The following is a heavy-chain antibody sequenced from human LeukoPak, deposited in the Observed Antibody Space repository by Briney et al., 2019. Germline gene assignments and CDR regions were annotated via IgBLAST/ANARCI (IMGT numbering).Heavy chain of an antibody. D-gene: IGHD3-10*01. V-gene: IGHV4-59*12. CDR2: IYYSGST. Sequence: PSEPLSLPCTVSGGSLSRYYWRWLRQPPGKALEWIGYIYYSGSTNYNPPLKSRVTITVDTSKNQFSLKLSSVTAADTAVYYCAREVRGVISYYFDYWGQGTLVTVSS. J-gene: IGHJ4*02. CDR1: GGSLSRYY. CDR3: AREVRGVISYYFDY.